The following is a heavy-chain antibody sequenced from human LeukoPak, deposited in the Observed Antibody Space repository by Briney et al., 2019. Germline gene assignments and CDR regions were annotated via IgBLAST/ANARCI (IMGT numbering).Heavy chain of an antibody. CDR2: IIPIFDTA. Sequence: ASVKVSCKASGGTFSSYAISWVRQAPGQGLEWMGGIIPIFDTANYAQKFQGRVTITADESTSTAYMELSSLRSEDTAVYYCAGSVSYYDILTGYYRTYYFDYWGQGTLVTVSS. V-gene: IGHV1-69*13. CDR3: AGSVSYYDILTGYYRTYYFDY. D-gene: IGHD3-9*01. CDR1: GGTFSSYA. J-gene: IGHJ4*02.